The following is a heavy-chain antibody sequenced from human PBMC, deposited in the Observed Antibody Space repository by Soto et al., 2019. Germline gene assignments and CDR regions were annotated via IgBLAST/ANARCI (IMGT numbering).Heavy chain of an antibody. D-gene: IGHD3-10*01. CDR3: ARGQVGYSTMVRGVRWFDP. CDR2: INHSGST. V-gene: IGHV4-34*01. CDR1: GGAFSGYY. J-gene: IGHJ5*02. Sequence: SETLSLTCAVYGGAFSGYYGSWIRQPPGKGLEWIGEINHSGSTNYNPSLKSRVTISVDTSKNQFSLKLSSVTAADTAVYYCARGQVGYSTMVRGVRWFDPWGQGTLVTVSS.